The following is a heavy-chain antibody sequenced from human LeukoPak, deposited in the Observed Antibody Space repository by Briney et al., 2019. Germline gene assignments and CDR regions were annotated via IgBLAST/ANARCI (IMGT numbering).Heavy chain of an antibody. J-gene: IGHJ4*02. CDR2: INPNSGGT. V-gene: IGHV1-2*02. Sequence: ASVKVSCKASGYTFTKSYIHWVRQAPGQGLEWMGWINPNSGGTNYAQKFQGRVTMTRDTSISTAYMELSRLRSDDTAVYYCARYYYDSSGYLGYWGQGTLVTVSS. CDR1: GYTFTKSY. D-gene: IGHD3-22*01. CDR3: ARYYYDSSGYLGY.